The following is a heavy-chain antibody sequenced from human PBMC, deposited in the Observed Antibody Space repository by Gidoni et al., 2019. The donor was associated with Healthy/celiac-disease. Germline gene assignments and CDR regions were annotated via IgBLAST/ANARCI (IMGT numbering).Heavy chain of an antibody. CDR2: IWYDGSNK. Sequence: PGKGLEWVAVIWYDGSNKYYADSVKGRFTISRDNSKNTLYLQMNSLRAEDTAVYYCARDAQTHTYYYGSGSYYNGEAALYSDYWGQGTLVTVSS. J-gene: IGHJ4*02. D-gene: IGHD3-10*01. CDR3: ARDAQTHTYYYGSGSYYNGEAALYSDY. V-gene: IGHV3-33*01.